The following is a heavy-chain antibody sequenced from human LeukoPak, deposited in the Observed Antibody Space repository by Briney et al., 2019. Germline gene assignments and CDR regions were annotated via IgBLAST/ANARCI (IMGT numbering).Heavy chain of an antibody. J-gene: IGHJ4*02. CDR2: ISSNGGST. V-gene: IGHV1-46*01. D-gene: IGHD3-16*02. Sequence: ASVKVSCKAFGYTFTSNYMHWVRQAPRQGPEWMGVISSNGGSTNYPQKFQGRVTLTRDMSTSTDYLELSRLRSDDTAVYYCARDKARGGGVISWGYWGQGTLVTVSS. CDR3: ARDKARGGGVISWGY. CDR1: GYTFTSNY.